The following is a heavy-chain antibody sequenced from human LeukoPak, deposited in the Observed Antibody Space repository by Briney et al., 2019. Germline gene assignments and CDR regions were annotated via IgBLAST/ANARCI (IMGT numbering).Heavy chain of an antibody. J-gene: IGHJ4*02. CDR3: AREYYYDTDAGNY. Sequence: GGSLRLSCAASGFTFSRSSMSWVRQAPGRGPEWVSSITGSGTCIYYADSVKGRFTISRDNIQRSVYLQMNSLRAEDTAVYYCAREYYYDTDAGNYWGPGTLVTVSS. V-gene: IGHV3-21*01. CDR1: GFTFSRSS. D-gene: IGHD3-22*01. CDR2: ITGSGTCI.